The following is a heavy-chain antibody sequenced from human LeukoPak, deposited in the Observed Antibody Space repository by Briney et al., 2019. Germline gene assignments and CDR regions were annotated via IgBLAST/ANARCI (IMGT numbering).Heavy chain of an antibody. Sequence: GGSLKLSCAASGFTFSGSAMHWVRQASGKGLEWVGRIRSKANSYATAYAAPVKGRFTISRDDSKNTAYLQMNSLKTEDTAVYYCTMVVAKSTYYYDSSGYYLNGWGQGTLVTVSS. CDR2: IRSKANSYAT. J-gene: IGHJ4*02. D-gene: IGHD3-22*01. V-gene: IGHV3-73*01. CDR3: TMVVAKSTYYYDSSGYYLNG. CDR1: GFTFSGSA.